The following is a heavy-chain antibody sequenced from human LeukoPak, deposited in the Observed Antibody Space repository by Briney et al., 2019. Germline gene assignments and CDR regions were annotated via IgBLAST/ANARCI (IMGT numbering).Heavy chain of an antibody. V-gene: IGHV1-46*01. D-gene: IGHD5-24*01. Sequence: GASVEISCKTSGYTFTSYNLHWVRQAPGQRLEWMGIIKPSGDNTHYAQKFQGRFTMTSDTSTSSVYMELSSLISADTAVYYCARVRDGYNDAYDIWGQGTMVTVTS. CDR1: GYTFTSYN. J-gene: IGHJ3*02. CDR2: IKPSGDNT. CDR3: ARVRDGYNDAYDI.